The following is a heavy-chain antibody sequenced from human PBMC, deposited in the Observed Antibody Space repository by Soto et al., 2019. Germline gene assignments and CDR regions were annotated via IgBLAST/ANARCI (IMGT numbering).Heavy chain of an antibody. D-gene: IGHD5-12*01. Sequence: PGGSLRLSCAASGFTFSSYSMNWVRQAPGKGLEWVSSISSSSSYIYYADSVKGRFTISRDNAKNSLYLQMNSLRAEDTAVYYCARDTIVATRISGGMDVWGQGTTVTVSS. J-gene: IGHJ6*02. V-gene: IGHV3-21*01. CDR3: ARDTIVATRISGGMDV. CDR1: GFTFSSYS. CDR2: ISSSSSYI.